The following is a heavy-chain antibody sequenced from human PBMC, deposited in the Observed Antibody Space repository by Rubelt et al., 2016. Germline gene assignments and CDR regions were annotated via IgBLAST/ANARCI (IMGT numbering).Heavy chain of an antibody. D-gene: IGHD5-18*01. Sequence: GISWVRQAPGQGLEWMGWISAYNGNTNYAQKLQGRVTMTTDTSTSTAYMELRSLRSDDTAVYYCARDTDEVDTAMGYFDYWGQGTLVTVSS. V-gene: IGHV1-18*01. CDR2: ISAYNGNT. CDR1: G. CDR3: ARDTDEVDTAMGYFDY. J-gene: IGHJ4*02.